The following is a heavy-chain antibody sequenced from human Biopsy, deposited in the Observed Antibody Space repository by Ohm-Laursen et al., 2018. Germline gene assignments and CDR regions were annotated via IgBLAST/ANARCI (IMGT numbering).Heavy chain of an antibody. V-gene: IGHV3-21*06. CDR3: ATELLPPGVGGPWLDS. CDR1: GVTLSGYG. D-gene: IGHD3-10*01. Sequence: SRRLSCTASGVTLSGYGMNWVRQAPGKGLEWVSSISASSSYIYYADSVKGRFTVSRDNTKNTLYLQMNSLRAAGTAIYFCATELLPPGVGGPWLDSWGQGTPVTVSS. CDR2: ISASSSYI. J-gene: IGHJ5*01.